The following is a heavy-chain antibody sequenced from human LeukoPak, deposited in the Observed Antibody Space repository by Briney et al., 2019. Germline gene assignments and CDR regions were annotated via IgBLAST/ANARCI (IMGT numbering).Heavy chain of an antibody. Sequence: GGSLRLSCVASGFTFSSFGMSWVRQAPGKGLEGVSIISGSGGITYYADSVKGRFTISRDNSKNTLYLQMNSLRAEDTAVYYCAKKYSSSGYYFDSWGQGTLVTVSS. CDR2: ISGSGGIT. V-gene: IGHV3-23*01. J-gene: IGHJ4*02. CDR1: GFTFSSFG. D-gene: IGHD6-13*01. CDR3: AKKYSSSGYYFDS.